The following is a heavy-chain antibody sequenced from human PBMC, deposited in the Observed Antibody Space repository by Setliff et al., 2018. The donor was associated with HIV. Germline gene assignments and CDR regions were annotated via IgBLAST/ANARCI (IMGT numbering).Heavy chain of an antibody. Sequence: PSETLSLTCTLAGGFVSRSNYVWGWVRQSPKKGLEWIGSIYYSGTTYYNPTLKSRVSISIDTPKNQFSLKLTSMTAADTAVYYCVRTGSSTSWGIYYYYYMDIRGKGSTVTVSS. J-gene: IGHJ6*03. CDR2: IYYSGTT. D-gene: IGHD3-10*01. CDR1: GGFVSRSNYV. V-gene: IGHV4-39*01. CDR3: VRTGSSTSWGIYYYYYMDI.